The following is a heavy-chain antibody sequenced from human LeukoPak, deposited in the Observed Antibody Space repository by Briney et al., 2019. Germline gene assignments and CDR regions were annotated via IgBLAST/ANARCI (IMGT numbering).Heavy chain of an antibody. CDR1: GGSISSGDYY. CDR3: ARAPYWGSSHFDY. J-gene: IGHJ4*02. V-gene: IGHV4-61*02. CDR2: IYTSGST. D-gene: IGHD3-16*01. Sequence: PSETLSLTCTVSGGSISSGDYYWSWIRQPPGKGLEWIGRIYTSGSTNYNPSLKSRVTISVDTSKNQFSLKLSSVTAADTAVYYCARAPYWGSSHFDYWGQGTLVTVSS.